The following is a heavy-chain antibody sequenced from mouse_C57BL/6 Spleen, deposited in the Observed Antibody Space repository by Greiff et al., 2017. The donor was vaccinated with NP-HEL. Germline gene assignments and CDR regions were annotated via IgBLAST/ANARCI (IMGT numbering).Heavy chain of an antibody. CDR1: GYTFTDYE. CDR3: TRSSPSLLLAY. CDR2: IDPETGGT. V-gene: IGHV1-15*01. D-gene: IGHD6-1*01. Sequence: QVTLKVSGAELVRPGASVTLSCKASGYTFTDYEMHWVKQTPVHGLEWIGAIDPETGGTAYNQKFKGKAILTADKSSSTAYMELRSLTSEDSAVYYCTRSSPSLLLAYWGQGTLVTVSA. J-gene: IGHJ3*01.